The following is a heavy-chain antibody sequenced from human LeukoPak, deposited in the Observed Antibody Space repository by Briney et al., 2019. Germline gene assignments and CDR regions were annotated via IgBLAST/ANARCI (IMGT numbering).Heavy chain of an antibody. Sequence: SETLSLTCTISGSSITSVSHYWGWIRQPPGKGLEWIGDIYYTGSTYYSPPLRSRVTMSVHTSENQFSLRLNSVTTVDTAVYYCARRWGNIVGVTYEYWGQGTLVTVSS. CDR1: GSSITSVSHY. CDR3: ARRWGNIVGVTYEY. J-gene: IGHJ4*02. CDR2: IYYTGST. V-gene: IGHV4-39*01. D-gene: IGHD3-16*01.